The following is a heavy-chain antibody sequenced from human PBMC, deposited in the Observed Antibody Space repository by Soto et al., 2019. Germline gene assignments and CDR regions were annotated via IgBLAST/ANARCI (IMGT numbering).Heavy chain of an antibody. CDR2: ISYSGST. CDR3: ARGRYYDSSGLNWFDP. V-gene: IGHV4-39*01. J-gene: IGHJ5*02. Sequence: SQTLSLTCAVSGGSISSSSYYWGWIRQPPGKGLEWIGSISYSGSTYYNPSLKSRVTISVDTSKNQFSLKLSSVTAADTAVYYCARGRYYDSSGLNWFDPWGQGTLVT. D-gene: IGHD3-22*01. CDR1: GGSISSSSYY.